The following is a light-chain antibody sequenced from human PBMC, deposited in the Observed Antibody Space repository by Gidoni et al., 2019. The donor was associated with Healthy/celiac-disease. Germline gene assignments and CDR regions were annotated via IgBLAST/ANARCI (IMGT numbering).Light chain of an antibody. J-gene: IGKJ2*01. V-gene: IGKV1-39*01. CDR1: QSISSY. CDR2: AAS. Sequence: TITCRASQSISSYLNWYQQKPGKAPKLLIYAASSLQSGVPSRFSGSGSGTDFTRTISSLQPEDFATYYCQQSYSTPYTFGQGTKLEIK. CDR3: QQSYSTPYT.